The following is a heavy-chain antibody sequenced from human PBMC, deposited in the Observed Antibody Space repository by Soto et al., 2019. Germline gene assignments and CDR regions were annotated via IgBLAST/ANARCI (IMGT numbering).Heavy chain of an antibody. D-gene: IGHD2-2*01. V-gene: IGHV5-51*01. CDR2: IYPGDSDT. J-gene: IGHJ6*02. Sequence: GECLEIYCRGSGCSFNNYWIGWVRQMPGKGLEWMGIIYPGDSDTRYSPSFQGQVTSSADKSISTAYLQWSSLKASDTAMYYCARHGQLPHYYYGMDVWGQVTTVTVSS. CDR3: ARHGQLPHYYYGMDV. CDR1: GCSFNNYW.